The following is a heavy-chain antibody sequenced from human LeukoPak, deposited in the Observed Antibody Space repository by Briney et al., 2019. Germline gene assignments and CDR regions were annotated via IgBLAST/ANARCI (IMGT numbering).Heavy chain of an antibody. CDR1: GFTFTIFG. D-gene: IGHD3-3*01. Sequence: GGSLRLSCATSGFTFTIFGINWVRQAPGKGPEWVSYIDARSGNTYYADSVQGRFTISRDNAKESVFLQMNGLRVDDTAVYYCARTYDFGRGPPGDAFDNWGQGTPVIVSS. J-gene: IGHJ3*02. CDR3: ARTYDFGRGPPGDAFDN. CDR2: IDARSGNT. V-gene: IGHV3-48*01.